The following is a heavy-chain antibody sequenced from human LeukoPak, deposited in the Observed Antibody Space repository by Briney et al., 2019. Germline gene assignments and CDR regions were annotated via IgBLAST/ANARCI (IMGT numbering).Heavy chain of an antibody. CDR2: FDPEDGET. CDR3: ATYPEGGYCTNGVCYVAFGY. D-gene: IGHD2-8*01. CDR1: GYTLTELS. V-gene: IGHV1-24*01. Sequence: ASVKVSCKVSGYTLTELSMHWVRQAPGKGLEWMGGFDPEDGETIYAQKFQGRVTMTEDTSTDTAYMELSSLRSEDTAVYYCATYPEGGYCTNGVCYVAFGYWGQGTLVTVSS. J-gene: IGHJ4*02.